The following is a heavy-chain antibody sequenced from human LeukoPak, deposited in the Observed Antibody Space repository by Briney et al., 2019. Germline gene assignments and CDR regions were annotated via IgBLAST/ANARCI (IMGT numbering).Heavy chain of an antibody. D-gene: IGHD6-6*01. CDR2: IIPILGIA. Sequence: ASVKVSCKASGGTFSSYAISWVRQAPGQGLEWMGRIIPILGIANYAQKFQGRVTITADKSTSTAYMELSSLRSEDTAVYYCASYSSSSYYYYGMDVWGQGTTVTVSS. CDR3: ASYSSSSYYYYGMDV. V-gene: IGHV1-69*04. J-gene: IGHJ6*02. CDR1: GGTFSSYA.